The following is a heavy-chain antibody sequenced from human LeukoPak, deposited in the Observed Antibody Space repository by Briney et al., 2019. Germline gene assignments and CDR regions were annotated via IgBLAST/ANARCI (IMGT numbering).Heavy chain of an antibody. CDR2: IYPGDSDT. CDR3: ASPDYYDSSGYSPGVGY. CDR1: GYIFTSYW. J-gene: IGHJ4*02. V-gene: IGHV5-51*01. D-gene: IGHD3-22*01. Sequence: GESLKISCKGSGYIFTSYWIGWVRQLPGKGLEWLGIIYPGDSDTRYSPSFQGQVTISADKSISTASLQWSSRKASDTAMYYCASPDYYDSSGYSPGVGYWGQGTLVTVSS.